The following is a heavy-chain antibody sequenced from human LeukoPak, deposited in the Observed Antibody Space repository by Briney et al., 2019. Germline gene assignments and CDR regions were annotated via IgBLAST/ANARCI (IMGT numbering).Heavy chain of an antibody. J-gene: IGHJ6*03. CDR2: IRYDGSNK. CDR3: AKDLYSYGSDYYYYMDV. V-gene: IGHV3-30*02. Sequence: GGSLRLSCAASGFTFSSYDMTWVRQAPGKGLEWVAFIRYDGSNKYYADSVKGRFTISRDNSKNTLYLQMNSLRAEDTAVYYCAKDLYSYGSDYYYYMDVWGKGTTVTISS. CDR1: GFTFSSYD. D-gene: IGHD5-18*01.